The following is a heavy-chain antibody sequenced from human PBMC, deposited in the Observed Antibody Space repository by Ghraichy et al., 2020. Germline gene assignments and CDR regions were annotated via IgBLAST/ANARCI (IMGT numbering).Heavy chain of an antibody. CDR1: GFTFSGYS. Sequence: GGSLRLSCAASGFTFSGYSMNWVRQAPGKGLEWVSYISSSSSMIYYADSVKGRFTISRDNAKNSLYLQMDSLSDEDTAVYYCAREGIAAAGTLYWGQGTLVTVSS. J-gene: IGHJ4*02. D-gene: IGHD6-13*01. CDR2: ISSSSSMI. V-gene: IGHV3-48*02. CDR3: AREGIAAAGTLY.